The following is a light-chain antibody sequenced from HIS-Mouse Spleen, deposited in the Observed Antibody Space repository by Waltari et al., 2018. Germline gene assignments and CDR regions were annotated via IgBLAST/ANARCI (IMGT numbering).Light chain of an antibody. Sequence: SYVLTQPPSGSVAPGKTARITCGGNNIGSKRVHLYQQKPGQAPVLAGSDDRDRTSVIRERVSGSDSGNTATLTISRVEVGDEADYYWQVWDSSSDHVVFGGGTKLTVL. CDR3: QVWDSSSDHVV. V-gene: IGLV3-21*03. CDR2: DDR. J-gene: IGLJ2*01. CDR1: NIGSKR.